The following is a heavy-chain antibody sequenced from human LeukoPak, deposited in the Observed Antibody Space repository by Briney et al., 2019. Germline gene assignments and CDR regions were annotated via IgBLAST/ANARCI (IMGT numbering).Heavy chain of an antibody. J-gene: IGHJ4*02. CDR1: GYTFTNYG. V-gene: IGHV1-18*01. CDR3: ARDFYSSPEY. Sequence: ASVKVSCKASGYTFTNYGISWVRQAPGQGLEWMGWISAYNANTYYAQKLQGRVTMTTDTSTSTAYMELRSLRSDDTAVYYCARDFYSSPEYWGQGTLVTVSS. D-gene: IGHD6-13*01. CDR2: ISAYNANT.